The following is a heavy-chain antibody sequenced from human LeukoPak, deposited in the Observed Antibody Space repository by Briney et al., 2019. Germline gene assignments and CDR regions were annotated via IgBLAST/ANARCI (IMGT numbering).Heavy chain of an antibody. CDR3: ARDRKVVPAAIRAENWFDP. J-gene: IGHJ5*02. D-gene: IGHD2-2*02. CDR1: GFTFSSYW. CDR2: INSDGSST. Sequence: GGSLRLSCAASGFTFSSYWMHWVRQAPGKGLVWVSRINSDGSSTSYADSVKGRFTISRDNAKNTLYLQMNSLRAEDTAVYYCARDRKVVPAAIRAENWFDPWGQGTLVTVSP. V-gene: IGHV3-74*01.